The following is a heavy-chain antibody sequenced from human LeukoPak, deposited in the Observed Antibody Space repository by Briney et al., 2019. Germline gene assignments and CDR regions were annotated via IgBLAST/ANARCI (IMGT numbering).Heavy chain of an antibody. J-gene: IGHJ4*02. Sequence: GGSLRLSWAASGFTFSDYWMYWVRQGPGEGLVWVSRILRDDSTADYEDSAKGRFTIPRDKAKNVLYLQMNSLRAEDTAIYYCVRGTNGWSGIDFWGQGTLVTVSP. CDR2: ILRDDSTA. V-gene: IGHV3-74*01. CDR3: VRGTNGWSGIDF. D-gene: IGHD6-19*01. CDR1: GFTFSDYW.